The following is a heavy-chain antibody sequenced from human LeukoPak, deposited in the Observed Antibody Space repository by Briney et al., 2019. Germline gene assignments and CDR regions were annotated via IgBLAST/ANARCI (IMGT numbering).Heavy chain of an antibody. Sequence: GGSLRLPCAASGFNFSDYYMSWIRQAPGKGLEWVSYISSSGTTIYYADSVKGRFTISRDNAKNSLYLQMNSLRAEDTAVYYCARRRDSGSLQHFDYWGQGTLVTVSS. J-gene: IGHJ4*02. D-gene: IGHD1-26*01. CDR3: ARRRDSGSLQHFDY. CDR1: GFNFSDYY. CDR2: ISSSGTTI. V-gene: IGHV3-11*01.